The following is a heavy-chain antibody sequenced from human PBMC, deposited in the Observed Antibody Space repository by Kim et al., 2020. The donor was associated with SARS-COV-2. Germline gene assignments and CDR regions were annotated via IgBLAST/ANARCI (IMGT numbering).Heavy chain of an antibody. CDR1: GFTFSIYW. Sequence: GGSLRLSCAASGFTFSIYWMHWVRQAPGKGLVWVSRINTDGSNISNADSVKGRFTISRDNAKNTLYLQMNSLRAEDTAVYYCARDRGRYYEDSSGYYRYGMHVWGQGTTVTVSS. D-gene: IGHD3-22*01. CDR3: ARDRGRYYEDSSGYYRYGMHV. CDR2: INTDGSNI. V-gene: IGHV3-74*01. J-gene: IGHJ6*02.